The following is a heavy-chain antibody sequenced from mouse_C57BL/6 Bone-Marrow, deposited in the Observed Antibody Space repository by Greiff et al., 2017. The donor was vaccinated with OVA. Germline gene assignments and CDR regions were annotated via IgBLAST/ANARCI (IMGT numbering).Heavy chain of an antibody. V-gene: IGHV1-61*01. CDR3: ARYGLGARRWCFDG. D-gene: IGHD3-1*01. J-gene: IGHJ1*03. CDR2: IYPSDGDT. CDR1: GYTFTSYW. Sequence: QVQLQQPGAELVRPGSSVKLSCKASGYTFTSYWMDWVKQRPGHGLEWIGNIYPSDGDTHYNQKFKDKATLTVDKSSSTAYMQLSSLTSEDSAVYYGARYGLGARRWCFDGWGTGTTVTVSS.